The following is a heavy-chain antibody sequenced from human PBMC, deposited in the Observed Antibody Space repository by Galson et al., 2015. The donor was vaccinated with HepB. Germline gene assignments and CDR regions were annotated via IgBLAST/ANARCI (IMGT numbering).Heavy chain of an antibody. CDR1: GFTFSSYG. D-gene: IGHD1-26*01. CDR3: ARGNWRYSGSYNPLDY. CDR2: IWYDGSNK. J-gene: IGHJ4*02. V-gene: IGHV3-33*01. Sequence: SLRLSCAASGFTFSSYGMHWVRQAPGKGLEWVAGIWYDGSNKYYADSVKGRFTISRDNSKNTLYLQMNSLRAEDTAVYYCARGNWRYSGSYNPLDYWGQGTLVTVSS.